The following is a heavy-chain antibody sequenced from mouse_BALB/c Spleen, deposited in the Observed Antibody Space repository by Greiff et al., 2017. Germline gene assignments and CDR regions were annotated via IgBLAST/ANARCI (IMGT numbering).Heavy chain of an antibody. CDR2: ISSGGST. J-gene: IGHJ3*01. CDR3: ARGFLSANWDIAY. CDR1: GFTFSSYA. Sequence: EVMLVESGGGLVKPGGSLKLSCAASGFTFSSYAMSWVRQTPEKRLEWVASISSGGSTYYPDSVKGRFTISRDNARNILYLQMSSLRSEDTAMYYCARGFLSANWDIAYWGQGTLVTVSA. D-gene: IGHD4-1*01. V-gene: IGHV5-6-5*01.